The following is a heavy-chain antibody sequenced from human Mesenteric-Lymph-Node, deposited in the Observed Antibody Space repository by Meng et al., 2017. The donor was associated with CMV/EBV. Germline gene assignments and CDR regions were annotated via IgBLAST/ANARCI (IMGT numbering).Heavy chain of an antibody. J-gene: IGHJ4*02. CDR1: GYTFTSYD. D-gene: IGHD1-7*01. V-gene: IGHV1-8*01. CDR3: ARSLPQTGTTFYY. Sequence: ASVKVSCKASGYTFTSYDINWVRRATGQGLEWMGWMNPNSGNTGYAQKFQGRVTMTRNTSISTAYMELSSLRSEDTAVYYCARSLPQTGTTFYYWGQGTLVTVSS. CDR2: MNPNSGNT.